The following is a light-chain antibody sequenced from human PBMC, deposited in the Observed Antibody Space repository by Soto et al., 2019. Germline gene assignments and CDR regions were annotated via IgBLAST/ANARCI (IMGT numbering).Light chain of an antibody. CDR3: QQYHNWPWT. CDR1: QSVDSY. J-gene: IGKJ1*01. Sequence: IVLKQSPASLSVSQLERATLSCRASQSVDSYLVWYQQKPGQAPRLLIHGASTRAPGFPARFSGSGSGTDFTLTISSLQSEDFAVYYCQQYHNWPWTFGQGTKVDIK. V-gene: IGKV3-15*01. CDR2: GAS.